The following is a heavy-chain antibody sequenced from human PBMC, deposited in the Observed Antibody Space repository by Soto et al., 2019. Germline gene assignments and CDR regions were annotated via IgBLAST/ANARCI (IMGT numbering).Heavy chain of an antibody. J-gene: IGHJ6*02. CDR2: INSDGSST. CDR1: GFTFSSYW. Sequence: PGGSLRLSCAASGFTFSSYWMHWVRQAPGKGLVWVSRINSDGSSTSYADSVKGRFTISRDNAKNTLYLQMNSLRAEDTAVYYCAREDIVVVPAAMRAYYYYGMDVWGQGTTVTVSS. V-gene: IGHV3-74*01. D-gene: IGHD2-2*01. CDR3: AREDIVVVPAAMRAYYYYGMDV.